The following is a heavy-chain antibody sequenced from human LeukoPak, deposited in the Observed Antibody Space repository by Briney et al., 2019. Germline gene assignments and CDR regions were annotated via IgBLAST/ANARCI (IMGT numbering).Heavy chain of an antibody. CDR3: ARDRNYYDSSGYYWGLGDDAFDI. D-gene: IGHD3-22*01. Sequence: VASVKVSCKASGYTFTGYYMHWVRQAPGQGLEWMGWINHNSGGKNYAQKFQGRVTMTRDTSISTAYMELSRLRYDDTAVYYCARDRNYYDSSGYYWGLGDDAFDIWGQGTMVTVSS. CDR1: GYTFTGYY. CDR2: INHNSGGK. J-gene: IGHJ3*02. V-gene: IGHV1-2*02.